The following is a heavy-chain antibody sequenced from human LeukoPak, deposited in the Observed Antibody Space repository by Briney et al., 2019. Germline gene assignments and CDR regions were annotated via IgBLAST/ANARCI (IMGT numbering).Heavy chain of an antibody. CDR3: AREGKWLQLRYFDY. CDR2: ISGSGGST. V-gene: IGHV3-23*01. D-gene: IGHD5-24*01. Sequence: PGGSLRLSCAASGFTFSSYAVSWVRQAPGKGLEWVSTISGSGGSTYYADSVKGRFTISRDKSNNTLYLQMNSPRADDTAVYYCAREGKWLQLRYFDYWGQGTLVTVSS. CDR1: GFTFSSYA. J-gene: IGHJ4*02.